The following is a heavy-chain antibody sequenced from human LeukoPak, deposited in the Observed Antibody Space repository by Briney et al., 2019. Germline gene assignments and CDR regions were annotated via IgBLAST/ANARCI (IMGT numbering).Heavy chain of an antibody. CDR1: GGSISSGGYS. J-gene: IGHJ5*02. CDR2: IYHSGST. CDR3: ARGRGKYYGSGTYYQGWFDP. D-gene: IGHD3-10*01. V-gene: IGHV4-30-2*01. Sequence: SQTLSLNCAVSGGSISSGGYSWSWIRQPPGKGLEWVGYIYHSGSTYYNPSLKSRVTISVDRSKNQFSLKLSSVTAADTAVYYCARGRGKYYGSGTYYQGWFDPWGQGTLVTVSS.